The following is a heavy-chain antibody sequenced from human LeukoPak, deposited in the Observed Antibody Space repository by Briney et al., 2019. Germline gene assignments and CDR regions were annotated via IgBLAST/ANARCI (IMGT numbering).Heavy chain of an antibody. CDR1: GFTFNSYA. CDR2: ISGSGGST. J-gene: IGHJ4*02. CDR3: AKGGRYFDILTGYYAALYYFDY. V-gene: IGHV3-23*01. Sequence: PGGSLRLSCAASGFTFNSYAMSWVRQAPGKGLEWVPGISGSGGSTDYADSVKGRFTISRDNSKNTLYLQMNSLRAEDTAVYYCAKGGRYFDILTGYYAALYYFDYWGQGTLVTVSS. D-gene: IGHD3-9*01.